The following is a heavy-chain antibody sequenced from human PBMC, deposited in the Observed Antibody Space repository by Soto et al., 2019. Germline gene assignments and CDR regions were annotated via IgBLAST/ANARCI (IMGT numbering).Heavy chain of an antibody. J-gene: IGHJ2*01. V-gene: IGHV4-31*03. CDR2: IYSSGST. CDR1: GGSISSGGYY. CDR3: ARGPSGSHWYFDL. Sequence: QVQLQESGPGLVKPSQTLSLTCTVSGGSISSGGYYWSWIRQHPGKGLEWIGYIYSSGSTYYNPSLKSRFSISVDTSKIQFSLKLSSVTAADTAVYYCARGPSGSHWYFDLWGRGTLVTVSS. D-gene: IGHD3-10*01.